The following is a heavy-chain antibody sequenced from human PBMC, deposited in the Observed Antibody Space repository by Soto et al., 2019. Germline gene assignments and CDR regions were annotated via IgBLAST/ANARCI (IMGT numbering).Heavy chain of an antibody. CDR1: GFTVSSNY. CDR3: VRENYYYGMDV. Sequence: PGGSLRLSCAASGFTVSSNYMSWVRQAPGKGLEWISVIKSGGNTNYADSVEGRFSISRDNSKNTVYLQMNSLRGEDTAVYYCVRENYYYGMDVWGQGTTVTVSS. J-gene: IGHJ6*02. V-gene: IGHV3-66*01. CDR2: IKSGGNT.